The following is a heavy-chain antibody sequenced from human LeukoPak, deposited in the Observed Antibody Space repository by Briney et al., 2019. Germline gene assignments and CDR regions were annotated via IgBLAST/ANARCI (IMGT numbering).Heavy chain of an antibody. Sequence: PGGSLRLSCAASGFSFSSYVMSWVRQAPGKGLEWVSGISGSGASTYYADSEKGRFTISRDNSKNTLYLQMNSLRAEDTAVYYCAKVSGYSSGWVCDYWGQGTLVTVSS. CDR1: GFSFSSYV. J-gene: IGHJ4*02. CDR2: ISGSGAST. CDR3: AKVSGYSSGWVCDY. V-gene: IGHV3-23*01. D-gene: IGHD6-19*01.